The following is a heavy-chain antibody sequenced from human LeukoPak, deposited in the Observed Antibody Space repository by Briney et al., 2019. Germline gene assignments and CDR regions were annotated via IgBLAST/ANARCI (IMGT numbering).Heavy chain of an antibody. J-gene: IGHJ6*02. CDR3: ARVPVAATPRSSYGADYYYYGMDV. CDR2: ISYSGST. Sequence: SETLSLTCTVSGGSISSYHWSWIRQPPGKGLEWIGLISYSGSTTYSPSLKSRVTISVDTSKNQFSLKLSSVTAADTAVYYCARVPVAATPRSSYGADYYYYGMDVWGQGTTVTVSS. CDR1: GGSISSYH. D-gene: IGHD2-15*01. V-gene: IGHV4-59*01.